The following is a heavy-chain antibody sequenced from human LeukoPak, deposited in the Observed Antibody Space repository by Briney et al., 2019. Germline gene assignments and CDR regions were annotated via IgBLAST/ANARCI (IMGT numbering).Heavy chain of an antibody. Sequence: SETLSLTCAVYGGSFSGYYWSWIRQPRWKGVEWIGEINHSGSTNYNPSLKSRVTISVDTSKNQFSLKLSSVTAADTAVYYCAQSPNSAYYYMDVWGKGTTVTVSS. CDR3: AQSPNSAYYYMDV. CDR1: GGSFSGYY. V-gene: IGHV4-34*01. J-gene: IGHJ6*03. D-gene: IGHD2-8*01. CDR2: INHSGST.